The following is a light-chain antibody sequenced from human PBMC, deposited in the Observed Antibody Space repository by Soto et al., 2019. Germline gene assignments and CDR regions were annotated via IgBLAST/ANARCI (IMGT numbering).Light chain of an antibody. CDR2: DAS. V-gene: IGKV1-33*01. CDR1: QDISSN. Sequence: DIQMTQSPPSLSGFVGDRVSITCQSSQDISSNLNWYQHKPGEAPRLLISDASNLEAGVPSRFTGRGSGTDFSLTISSLQPEEIATYYCQHYASVLTWTVGRGTKVDIK. CDR3: QHYASVLTWT. J-gene: IGKJ1*01.